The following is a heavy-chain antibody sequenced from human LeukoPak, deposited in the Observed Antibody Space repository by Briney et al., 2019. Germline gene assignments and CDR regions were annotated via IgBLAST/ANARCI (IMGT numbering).Heavy chain of an antibody. D-gene: IGHD1-26*01. CDR1: GFTVSSNY. Sequence: GGSLRLSCAASGFTVSSNYMSWVRQAPGKGLEWVSVIYSGGCTYYADSMKGRFTISRDNSKNTLYLQMNSPRAEDTAVYYCVCIKGARGGRWGQGTPVTVSS. V-gene: IGHV3-66*01. CDR2: IYSGGCT. CDR3: VCIKGARGGR. J-gene: IGHJ4*02.